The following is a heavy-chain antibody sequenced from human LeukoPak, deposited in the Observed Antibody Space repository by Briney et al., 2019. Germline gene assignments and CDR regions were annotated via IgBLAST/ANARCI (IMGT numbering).Heavy chain of an antibody. CDR2: IWYDGSNK. D-gene: IGHD3-22*01. CDR1: EFTFSSYG. CDR3: ARASGYRDQYYYYGMDV. Sequence: GSLRLSCVASEFTFSSYGIHWVRQAPGKGLEWVAVIWYDGSNKYYADSVKGRFTISRDNSKNTLYLQMNSLRAEDTAVYYCARASGYRDQYYYYGMDVWGQGTTVTVSS. V-gene: IGHV3-33*01. J-gene: IGHJ6*02.